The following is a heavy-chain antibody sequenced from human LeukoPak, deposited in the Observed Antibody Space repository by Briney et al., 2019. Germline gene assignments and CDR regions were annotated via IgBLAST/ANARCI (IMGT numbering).Heavy chain of an antibody. Sequence: GGSLRLSCAASGFTFSSYWMHWVRQAPGKGLVWVSRIRSDGGSTTYADSVKGRFTISRDNTKNTLYLQMNSLRADDTAVYYCARDDYNRHWGQGTLVTVSS. V-gene: IGHV3-74*01. CDR2: IRSDGGST. CDR3: ARDDYNRH. J-gene: IGHJ4*02. CDR1: GFTFSSYW. D-gene: IGHD4-11*01.